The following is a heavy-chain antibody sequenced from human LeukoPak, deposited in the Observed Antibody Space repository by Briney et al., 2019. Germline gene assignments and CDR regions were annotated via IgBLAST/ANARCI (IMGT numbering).Heavy chain of an antibody. D-gene: IGHD3-3*01. Sequence: GGSLRLSCAASGFTFNNYGMHWVRQAPGKGLEWVAVISYDGSNKYYADSVKGRFTISRDNSKNTLYLQMNSLRAEDTAVYYCAKRSGYQTYFFDYWGQGTLVTVSS. CDR1: GFTFNNYG. CDR3: AKRSGYQTYFFDY. J-gene: IGHJ4*02. V-gene: IGHV3-30*18. CDR2: ISYDGSNK.